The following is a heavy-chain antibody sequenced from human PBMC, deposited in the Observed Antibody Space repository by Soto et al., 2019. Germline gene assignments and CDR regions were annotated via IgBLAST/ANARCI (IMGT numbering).Heavy chain of an antibody. J-gene: IGHJ3*01. D-gene: IGHD6-13*01. V-gene: IGHV4-39*02. CDR1: GGSISSSTYY. CDR3: ARPTAAPFAFEV. CDR2: IYYTGST. Sequence: QLQLQESGPGLVKASETLSLTCTVSGGSISSSTYYWGWIRQPPGKGREWIGSIYYTGSTFHNPSLTRRVTMSVDTSKNHISLKLSSVTAADTAVYYCARPTAAPFAFEVWGQGAMVTIFS.